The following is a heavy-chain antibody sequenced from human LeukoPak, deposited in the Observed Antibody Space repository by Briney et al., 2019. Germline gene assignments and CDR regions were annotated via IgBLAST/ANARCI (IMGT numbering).Heavy chain of an antibody. CDR2: ISSSSSYI. V-gene: IGHV3-21*01. J-gene: IGHJ4*02. Sequence: AGGSLRLSCAASGFTFSRYWMHWVRQAPGKGLEWVSSISSSSSYIYYADSVKGRFTISRDNAKNSLYLQMNSLRAEDTAVYYCARDLPYYYGSGSYYVFDYWGQGTLVTVSS. D-gene: IGHD3-10*01. CDR1: GFTFSRYW. CDR3: ARDLPYYYGSGSYYVFDY.